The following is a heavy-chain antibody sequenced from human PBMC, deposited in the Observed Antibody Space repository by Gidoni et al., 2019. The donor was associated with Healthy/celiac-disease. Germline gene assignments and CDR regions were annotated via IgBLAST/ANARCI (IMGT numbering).Heavy chain of an antibody. J-gene: IGHJ6*02. CDR3: AKESDPSSSSWYARFWYYYGMDV. D-gene: IGHD6-13*01. CDR2: ISWKSGSI. V-gene: IGHV3-9*01. CDR1: GFTFDDYA. Sequence: EVQLVESGGGLVQHGRSLRLSCAASGFTFDDYAMHWVRQAPGKGMEWVSGISWKSGSIGYADSVKGRFTISRDNAKNSLYLQMNSLRAEDTALYYCAKESDPSSSSWYARFWYYYGMDVWGQGTTVTVSS.